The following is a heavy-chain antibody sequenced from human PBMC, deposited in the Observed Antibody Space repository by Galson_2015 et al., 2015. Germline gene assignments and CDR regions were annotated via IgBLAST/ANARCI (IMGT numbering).Heavy chain of an antibody. V-gene: IGHV1-46*01. D-gene: IGHD1-20*01. CDR2: INPSGRL. Sequence: SVKVSCKASGYTFTSYYMHWVRQAPGQGLEWMGIINPSGRLTYAQKFQGRVTMTRDTSTSTVYMELSSLRSEDTAVFYCARGTTSITGCVFDTWGQRTMVTVSS. CDR3: ARGTTSITGCVFDT. J-gene: IGHJ3*02. CDR1: GYTFTSYY.